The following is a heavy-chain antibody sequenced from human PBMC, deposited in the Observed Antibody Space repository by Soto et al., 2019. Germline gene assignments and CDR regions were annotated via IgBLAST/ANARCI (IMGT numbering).Heavy chain of an antibody. CDR2: IVVGSGNT. Sequence: GASVKVSCKASGFTFTSSAMQWVRQARGQRLEWIGWIVVGSGNTNYAQKFQERVTITRDMSTSTAYMELSSLRSEDTAVYYCAAGSRRDIAVAGIDAFDIWGQGTMVTVSS. V-gene: IGHV1-58*02. CDR1: GFTFTSSA. D-gene: IGHD6-19*01. CDR3: AAGSRRDIAVAGIDAFDI. J-gene: IGHJ3*02.